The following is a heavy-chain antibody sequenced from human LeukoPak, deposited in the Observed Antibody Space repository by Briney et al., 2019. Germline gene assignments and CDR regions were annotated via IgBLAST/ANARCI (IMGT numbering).Heavy chain of an antibody. J-gene: IGHJ4*02. CDR1: GFTFSSYA. D-gene: IGHD6-13*01. CDR3: AKGRAGAFDY. V-gene: IGHV3-43*02. Sequence: GGSLRLSCAASGFTFSSYAMHWVRQAPGKGLEWVSLISGDGGSTYYADSVKGRFTISRDNSKNSLYLQMNSLRTEDTALYYCAKGRAGAFDYWGQGTLVTVSS. CDR2: ISGDGGST.